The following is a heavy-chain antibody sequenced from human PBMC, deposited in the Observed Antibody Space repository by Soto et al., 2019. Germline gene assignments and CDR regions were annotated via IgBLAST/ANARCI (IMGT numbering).Heavy chain of an antibody. J-gene: IGHJ6*02. CDR1: DASITSSY. V-gene: IGHV4-59*12. D-gene: IGHD3-10*01. CDR3: ARLSPLILAGSAYYHSMDV. Sequence: SETLSLTCSVSDASITSSYWSWVLQPPGKGLEWIGFIHYSGSTNYNPSLQSRLTMSVDTSKSQFSLNLRSVTAADTAVYFCARLSPLILAGSAYYHSMDVWGQGAPVTVSS. CDR2: IHYSGST.